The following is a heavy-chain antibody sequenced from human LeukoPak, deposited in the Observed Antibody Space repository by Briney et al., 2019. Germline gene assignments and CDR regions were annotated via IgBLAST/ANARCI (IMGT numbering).Heavy chain of an antibody. CDR2: ISSSSSTI. V-gene: IGHV3-48*01. CDR3: ARRDYYDSSGYYHYYYYYGMDV. Sequence: GGSLRLSCAASGFTFSSYSMNWVRQAPGKGLEWVSYISSSSSTIYYADSVKGRFTISRDNAKNSLYLQMNSLRAEDTAVYYCARRDYYDSSGYYHYYYYYGMDVWGQGTTVTVSS. J-gene: IGHJ6*02. D-gene: IGHD3-22*01. CDR1: GFTFSSYS.